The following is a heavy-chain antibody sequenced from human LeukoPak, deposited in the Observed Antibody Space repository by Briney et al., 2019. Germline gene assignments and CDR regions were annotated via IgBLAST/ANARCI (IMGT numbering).Heavy chain of an antibody. V-gene: IGHV3-66*01. CDR3: AKGMQFLQYSSSWTTFDY. D-gene: IGHD6-13*01. J-gene: IGHJ4*02. CDR2: VYSGGNT. Sequence: GGSLRLSCAASGVTVNSNYMSWVRQAPGKGLEWVSVVYSGGNTYYADSVKGRFTISRDHSKNTLYLQMNSLRAEDTAVYYCAKGMQFLQYSSSWTTFDYWGQGTLVTVSS. CDR1: GVTVNSNY.